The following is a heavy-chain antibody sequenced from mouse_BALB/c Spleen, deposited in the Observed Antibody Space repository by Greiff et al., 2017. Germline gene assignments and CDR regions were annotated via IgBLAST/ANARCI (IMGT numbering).Heavy chain of an antibody. CDR2: ISSGGST. D-gene: IGHD1-2*01. CDR1: GFTFSSYA. CDR3: ALTTATPYWYFDV. Sequence: EVKVVESGGGLVKPGGSLKLSCAASGFTFSSYAMSWVRQTPEKRLEWVASISSGGSTYYPDSVKGRFTISRDNARNILYLQMSSLRSEDTAMYYCALTTATPYWYFDVWGAGTTVTVSS. J-gene: IGHJ1*01. V-gene: IGHV5-6-5*01.